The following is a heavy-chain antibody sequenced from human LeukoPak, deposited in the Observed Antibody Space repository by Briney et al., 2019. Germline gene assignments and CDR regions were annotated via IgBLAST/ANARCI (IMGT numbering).Heavy chain of an antibody. Sequence: PGGSLRLSYASSGFTFSDSWMSWVRQAPGKGLEWVANMNQDGSGKDYVDSVKGRFTISRDNARNSLYLQMGSLRAEDTAVYYCATYTHWVAGDVWGQGTTVTVSS. CDR2: MNQDGSGK. CDR1: GFTFSDSW. D-gene: IGHD3-16*01. V-gene: IGHV3-7*01. J-gene: IGHJ6*02. CDR3: ATYTHWVAGDV.